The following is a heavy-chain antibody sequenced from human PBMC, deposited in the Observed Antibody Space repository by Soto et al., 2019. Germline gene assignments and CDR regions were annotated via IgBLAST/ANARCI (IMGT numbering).Heavy chain of an antibody. V-gene: IGHV2-5*02. J-gene: IGHJ5*02. CDR3: AHAPGIAVTTNWFDT. Sequence: QITLKESGPTLVKPTQTLTLTCTFSGFSLSTSEVGVGWIRQPPGKALQWLALIYWDDDKRYSPSLKSRLTITKDTSKNQVVLTMTNMDPVDTATYYCAHAPGIAVTTNWFDTWGQGILVTVSS. D-gene: IGHD6-19*01. CDR2: IYWDDDK. CDR1: GFSLSTSEVG.